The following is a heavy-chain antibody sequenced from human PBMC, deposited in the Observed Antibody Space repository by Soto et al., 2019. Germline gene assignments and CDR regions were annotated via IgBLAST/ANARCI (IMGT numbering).Heavy chain of an antibody. Sequence: QVQLQESGPGLVKPSETLSLTCTVSGGSISSYYWSWIRQPPGKGLEWIGYIYYSGSTNYNPSLKSRVTISVDTSKNQFSLKLSSVTAADTAVYYCARARAAAGTLRSWFDPWGQGTLVTVSS. J-gene: IGHJ5*02. D-gene: IGHD6-13*01. CDR2: IYYSGST. CDR3: ARARAAAGTLRSWFDP. CDR1: GGSISSYY. V-gene: IGHV4-59*01.